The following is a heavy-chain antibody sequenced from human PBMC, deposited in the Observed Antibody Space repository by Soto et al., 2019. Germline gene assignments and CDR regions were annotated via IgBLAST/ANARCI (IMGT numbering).Heavy chain of an antibody. J-gene: IGHJ5*02. CDR2: IIPIFGTA. CDR1: GGTFSSYA. V-gene: IGHV1-69*13. CDR3: ARGYYNYYDQNWFDP. D-gene: IGHD3-22*01. Sequence: ASVKVSCKASGGTFSSYAISWVRQAPGQGLEWMGGIIPIFGTANYAQKFQGRVTITADESTSTAYMELSSLRSEDTAVYYCARGYYNYYDQNWFDPWGQGTLVTVS.